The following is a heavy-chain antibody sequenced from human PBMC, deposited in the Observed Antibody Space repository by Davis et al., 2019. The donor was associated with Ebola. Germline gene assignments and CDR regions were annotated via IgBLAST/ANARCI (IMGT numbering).Heavy chain of an antibody. V-gene: IGHV3-73*01. D-gene: IGHD5-12*01. J-gene: IGHJ4*02. CDR3: TTQGNIVATTY. CDR2: IRSKANSYAK. CDR1: GFTFSGSA. Sequence: GESLKISCAASGFTFSGSAMHWVRQASGKGLEWVGRIRSKANSYAKAYAASVKGRFTISRDDSKNTAYLQMNSLKTEDTAVYYCTTQGNIVATTYWGQGTLVTVSS.